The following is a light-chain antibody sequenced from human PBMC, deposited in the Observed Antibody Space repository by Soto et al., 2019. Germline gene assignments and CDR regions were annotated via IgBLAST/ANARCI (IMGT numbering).Light chain of an antibody. CDR3: SSYISSSTFVV. CDR1: SSDLGAYTY. CDR2: EVS. J-gene: IGLJ2*01. V-gene: IGLV2-14*01. Sequence: QSALTQPRSVSGSPGQSVTISCTGTSSDLGAYTYVSWYQQHPGKAPKLMIYEVSNRPSGVSNRFSGSKSGNTASLTISGLQAEDEADYYCSSYISSSTFVVFGGGTKLTVL.